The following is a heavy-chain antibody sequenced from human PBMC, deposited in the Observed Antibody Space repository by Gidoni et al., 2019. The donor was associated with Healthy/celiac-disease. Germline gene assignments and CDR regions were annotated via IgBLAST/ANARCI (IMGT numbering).Heavy chain of an antibody. D-gene: IGHD6-6*01. Sequence: EVQLLESGGGLVQPGGSLRLSCAASGFTFSSYAMSWVRQAPGKGLEWVSAISGSGGSTYYADSVKGRFTISRDNSKNTLYLQMNSLRAEDTAVYYCAKDQRFEYSSSSGWFDPWGQGTLVTVSS. CDR3: AKDQRFEYSSSSGWFDP. CDR2: ISGSGGST. V-gene: IGHV3-23*01. J-gene: IGHJ5*02. CDR1: GFTFSSYA.